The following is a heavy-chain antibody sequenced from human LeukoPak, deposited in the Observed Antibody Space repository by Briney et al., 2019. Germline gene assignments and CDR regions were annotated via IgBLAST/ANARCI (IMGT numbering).Heavy chain of an antibody. CDR2: ISYDGSNK. CDR3: ARKYYYDSSGYYGDAFDI. Sequence: GGSQRLSCAASGFTFSSYGMHWVRQAPGKGLEWVAVISYDGSNKYYADSVKGRFTISRDNSKNTLYLQMNSLRAEDTAVYYCARKYYYDSSGYYGDAFDIWGQGTVVTVSS. D-gene: IGHD3-22*01. J-gene: IGHJ3*02. CDR1: GFTFSSYG. V-gene: IGHV3-30*03.